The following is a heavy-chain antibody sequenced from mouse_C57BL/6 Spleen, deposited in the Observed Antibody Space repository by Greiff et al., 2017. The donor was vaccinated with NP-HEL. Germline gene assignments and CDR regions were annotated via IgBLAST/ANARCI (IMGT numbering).Heavy chain of an antibody. J-gene: IGHJ4*01. D-gene: IGHD2-2*01. Sequence: VKLQESGPELVKPGASVKISCKASGYAFSSSWMNWVKQRPGKGLEWIGRIYPGDGDTNYNGKFKGKATLTADKSSSTAYMQLSSLTSEDSAVYFCARIYGYDGAYAMDYWGQGTSVTVSS. CDR1: GYAFSSSW. CDR3: ARIYGYDGAYAMDY. CDR2: IYPGDGDT. V-gene: IGHV1-82*01.